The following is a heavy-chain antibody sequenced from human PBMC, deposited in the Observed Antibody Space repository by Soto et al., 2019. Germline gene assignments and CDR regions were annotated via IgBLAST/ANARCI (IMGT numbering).Heavy chain of an antibody. D-gene: IGHD2-15*01. CDR2: IRNKANSYAT. CDR1: GFTFSGSA. J-gene: IGHJ4*02. V-gene: IGHV3-73*02. CDR3: TSHSPEDMIRK. Sequence: EVQLVESGGGLVQPGGSLKLSCAASGFTFSGSAVHWVRQASGKELEWVGRIRNKANSYATAYAASLKGRFMISRDDSKNTAYLQMNSLKTEDTAVYYCTSHSPEDMIRKWGQGTLVTVSS.